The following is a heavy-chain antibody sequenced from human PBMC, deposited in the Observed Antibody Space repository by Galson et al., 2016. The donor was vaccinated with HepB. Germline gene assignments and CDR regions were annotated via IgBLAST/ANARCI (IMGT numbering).Heavy chain of an antibody. Sequence: TLSLTCTVSGGSTSSGSHFWSWIRQPAGKGLEWIGRIYVSGSTNYSPSLRSRVTISLDTSKNQFSLRLNSVTAADTAVYYCASVKGWGYDYWGQGTLVTVSA. CDR2: IYVSGST. J-gene: IGHJ4*02. D-gene: IGHD3-16*01. V-gene: IGHV4-61*02. CDR3: ASVKGWGYDY. CDR1: GGSTSSGSHF.